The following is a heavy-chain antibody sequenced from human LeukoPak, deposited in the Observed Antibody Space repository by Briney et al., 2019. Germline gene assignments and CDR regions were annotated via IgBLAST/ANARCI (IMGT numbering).Heavy chain of an antibody. CDR2: IRSKANSYAT. CDR3: TNLYLGYCSGGSCREDV. V-gene: IGHV3-73*01. D-gene: IGHD2-15*01. CDR1: GFTFSGSA. J-gene: IGHJ6*04. Sequence: GGSLRLSCAASGFTFSGSAMHWVRQASGKGLEWVGRIRSKANSYATAYAASVKGRFTISRDDSKNTAYLQMNSLKTEDTAVYYCTNLYLGYCSGGSCREDVWGKGTTVTISS.